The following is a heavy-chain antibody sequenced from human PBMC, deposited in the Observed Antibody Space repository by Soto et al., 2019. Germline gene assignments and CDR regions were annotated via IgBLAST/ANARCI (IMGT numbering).Heavy chain of an antibody. J-gene: IGHJ4*01. Sequence: SVKVSCKASGGTFRSYAIHWVRQAPGQGLEWLGKIIPSYDRTNYAQKFQGRVTVTADTYTTTAYMELSSLRSDDTAVYYCAGAASNDYCGDTFDDGG. CDR1: GGTFRSYA. CDR3: AGAASNDYCGDTFDD. V-gene: IGHV1-69*04. CDR2: IIPSYDRT. D-gene: IGHD4-17*01.